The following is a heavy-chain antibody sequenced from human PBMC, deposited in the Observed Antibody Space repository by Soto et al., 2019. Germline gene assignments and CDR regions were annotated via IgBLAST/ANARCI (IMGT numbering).Heavy chain of an antibody. D-gene: IGHD3-22*01. V-gene: IGHV1-18*01. J-gene: IGHJ6*02. CDR3: ARGDYYDIRGYLPVRYYCGMDV. CDR1: GYTFTNSG. Sequence: GASVKVSCKASGYTFTNSGISWVRQAPGQGLEWMGWIGAYNGHTKYAQKLQGRVTMTTDTSTSTAYMELRSLKSDDTAVYYCARGDYYDIRGYLPVRYYCGMDVWGQRNTVTVSS. CDR2: IGAYNGHT.